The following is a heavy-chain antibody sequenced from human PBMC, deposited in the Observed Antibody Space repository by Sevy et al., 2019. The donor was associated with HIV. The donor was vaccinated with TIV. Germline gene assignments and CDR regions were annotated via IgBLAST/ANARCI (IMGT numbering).Heavy chain of an antibody. CDR1: GFNFKNYN. CDR3: ARDEAFGAYNFMWGSQYSFDH. Sequence: GGSLRLSCTTSGFNFKNYNMNWVRRAPGKGLEWVAYISGSGRDIFYADSVKGRFTISRDNAKNSLYLQMNSLRVEDTGLYYCARDEAFGAYNFMWGSQYSFDHWGRGTQVTVSS. J-gene: IGHJ4*02. D-gene: IGHD3-16*01. CDR2: ISGSGRDI. V-gene: IGHV3-21*06.